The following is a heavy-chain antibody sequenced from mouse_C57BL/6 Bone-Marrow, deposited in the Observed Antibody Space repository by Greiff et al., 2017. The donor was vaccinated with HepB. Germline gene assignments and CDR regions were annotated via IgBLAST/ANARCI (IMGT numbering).Heavy chain of an antibody. D-gene: IGHD1-2*01. V-gene: IGHV1-19*01. CDR2: INPYNGGT. CDR1: GYTFTDYY. Sequence: EVQLQQSGPVLVKPGASVKMSCKASGYTFTDYYMNWVKQSHGKSLEWIGVINPYNGGTSYNQKFKGKATLTVDKSSSTAYMELNSLTSEDSAVYYCARVGFPAWFAYWGQGTLVTVSA. J-gene: IGHJ3*01. CDR3: ARVGFPAWFAY.